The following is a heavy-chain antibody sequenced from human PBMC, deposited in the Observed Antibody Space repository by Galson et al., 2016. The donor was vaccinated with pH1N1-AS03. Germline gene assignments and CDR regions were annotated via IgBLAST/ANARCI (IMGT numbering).Heavy chain of an antibody. J-gene: IGHJ4*02. CDR3: ARDRHYDSSGRYFYESEH. Sequence: SVKVSCKASGGTFSNYAISWMRQAPGQGIEWMGGIHPIFGTPSHAQKFRGRLTVTADASTSAAYMELSSLTSEDTAIYYCARDRHYDSSGRYFYESEHWGQGTLVIVSP. CDR1: GGTFSNYA. V-gene: IGHV1-69*13. CDR2: IHPIFGTP. D-gene: IGHD3-22*01.